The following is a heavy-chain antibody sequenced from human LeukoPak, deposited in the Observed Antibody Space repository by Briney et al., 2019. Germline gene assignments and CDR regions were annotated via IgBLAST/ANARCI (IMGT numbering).Heavy chain of an antibody. CDR1: GFTFSSYA. V-gene: IGHV3-23*01. J-gene: IGHJ6*02. D-gene: IGHD2-2*01. Sequence: GGSLRLSCAASGFTFSSYAMSWVRQAPGKGLEWVSAISGSGGSTYYADSVKGRFTISRDNSKNTLYPQMNSLRAEDTAVYYCAKGSKNRYCSSTSCYGGYYYYYYGMDVWGQGTTVTVSS. CDR3: AKGSKNRYCSSTSCYGGYYYYYYGMDV. CDR2: ISGSGGST.